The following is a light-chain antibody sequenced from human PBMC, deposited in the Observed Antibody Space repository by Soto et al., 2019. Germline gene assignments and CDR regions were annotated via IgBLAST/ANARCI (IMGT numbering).Light chain of an antibody. CDR2: AAS. CDR3: QKFTSAPFT. V-gene: IGKV1-27*01. J-gene: IGKJ4*01. CDR1: QGISNH. Sequence: DIQMTQSPSSLSAPVGDRVTITCRASQGISNHLAWYQQKPGKLPNLLIYAASILQSGVPSRFSGSGSGTDFTLTINSLQPEDVAIYYCQKFTSAPFTFGGGTKVDIK.